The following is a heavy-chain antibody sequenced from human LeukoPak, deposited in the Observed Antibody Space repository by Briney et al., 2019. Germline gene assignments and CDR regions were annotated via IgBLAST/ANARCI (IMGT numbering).Heavy chain of an antibody. CDR2: ISSSGSTI. CDR1: GFTFSSYE. CDR3: ARGIFREYQLLSNGMDV. V-gene: IGHV3-48*03. J-gene: IGHJ6*02. D-gene: IGHD2-2*01. Sequence: GGSLRLSCAASGFTFSSYEMNWVRQAPGKGLEWVSYISSSGSTIYYADSVKGRFTISRDNAKNSLYLRMNSLRAEDTAVYYCARGIFREYQLLSNGMDVWGQGTTVTVSS.